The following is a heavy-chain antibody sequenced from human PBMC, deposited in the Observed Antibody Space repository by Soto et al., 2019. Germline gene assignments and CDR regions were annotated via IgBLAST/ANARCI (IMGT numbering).Heavy chain of an antibody. V-gene: IGHV5-51*01. D-gene: IGHD3-16*01. Sequence: GESLKISCKGSGYSFTGYWICWVGQMPGKGLEWMGIIYPGDSDTRYSPSFQGQVTISADKSISTAYLQWSSLKASDTAMYYCARLVNPNVLRYFDLWGRGTLVTVSS. CDR3: ARLVNPNVLRYFDL. J-gene: IGHJ2*01. CDR2: IYPGDSDT. CDR1: GYSFTGYW.